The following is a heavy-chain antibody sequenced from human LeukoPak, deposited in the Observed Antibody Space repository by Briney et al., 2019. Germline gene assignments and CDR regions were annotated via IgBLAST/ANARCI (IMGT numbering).Heavy chain of an antibody. J-gene: IGHJ4*02. V-gene: IGHV3-23*01. Sequence: GGSLRLSCAASGFTFSSYAMSWVRQAPGKGLEWVSAISGSGGSTYYADSVKGRFTISRDNSKNTLYLQMNSLRAEDTAVYYCATDHGIAVAGGPGYWGQGTLVTVSS. CDR1: GFTFSSYA. CDR3: ATDHGIAVAGGPGY. D-gene: IGHD6-19*01. CDR2: ISGSGGST.